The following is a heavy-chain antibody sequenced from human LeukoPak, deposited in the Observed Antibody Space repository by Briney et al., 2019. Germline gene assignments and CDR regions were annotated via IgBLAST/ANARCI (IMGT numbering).Heavy chain of an antibody. CDR2: ISAYNGIT. D-gene: IGHD4/OR15-4a*01. V-gene: IGHV1-18*01. CDR3: ARVPRWLTTSRVEGDF. CDR1: GYTFKSYG. Sequence: ASVKVSCKASGYTFKSYGISWVRQAPGQGLEWMGWISAYNGITNSAQKFQGRVTMTTDTSTSTAYMELRSLTSHDTAVYYCARVPRWLTTSRVEGDFWGQGTLVTVSS. J-gene: IGHJ4*02.